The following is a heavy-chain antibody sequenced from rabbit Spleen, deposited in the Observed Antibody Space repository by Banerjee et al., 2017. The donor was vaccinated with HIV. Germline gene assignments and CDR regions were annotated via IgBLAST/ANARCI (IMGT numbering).Heavy chain of an antibody. CDR3: ARDLVAVIGWNFNL. D-gene: IGHD1-1*01. CDR1: GFSFSSGDY. V-gene: IGHV1S45*01. J-gene: IGHJ4*01. CDR2: IASGSGGT. Sequence: QEQLVESGGGLVQPEGSLTLTCTASGFSFSSGDYMSWVRQAPGKGLEWIGCIASGSGGTWYASWAKGRFTISKTSSTTVTLQMTSLTAADSATYFCARDLVAVIGWNFNLWGPGTLVTVS.